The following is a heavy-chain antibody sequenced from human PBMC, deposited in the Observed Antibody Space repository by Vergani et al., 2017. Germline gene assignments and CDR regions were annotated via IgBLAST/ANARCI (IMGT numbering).Heavy chain of an antibody. J-gene: IGHJ4*02. CDR2: ISWNSGSI. CDR1: GFTFDDYA. D-gene: IGHD2-2*01. Sequence: EVQLVESGGGLVQHGRSLRLSCAASGFTFDDYAMHWVRQAPGKGLEWVSGISWNSGSIGYADSVKGRFTISRDNAKNSLYLQMNSLRAEDTALYYCAKALREGYCSSTSCLDFDYWGQGTLVTVSS. V-gene: IGHV3-9*01. CDR3: AKALREGYCSSTSCLDFDY.